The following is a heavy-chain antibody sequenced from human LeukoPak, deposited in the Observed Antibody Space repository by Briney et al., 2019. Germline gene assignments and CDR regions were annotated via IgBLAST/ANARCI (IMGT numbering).Heavy chain of an antibody. V-gene: IGHV3-21*01. J-gene: IGHJ4*02. CDR3: ASQDITSGYDYPFDY. Sequence: GGSLRLSCAASGFTFSSYSMNWVRQAPGKGLEWVSSISSSSSYIYYADSVKGRFTISRDNAKNSLYLQMNGLRAEDTAVYYCASQDITSGYDYPFDYWGQGTLVTVSS. CDR1: GFTFSSYS. CDR2: ISSSSSYI. D-gene: IGHD5-12*01.